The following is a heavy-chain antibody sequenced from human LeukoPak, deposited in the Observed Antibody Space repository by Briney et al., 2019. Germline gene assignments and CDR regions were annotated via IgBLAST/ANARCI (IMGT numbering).Heavy chain of an antibody. Sequence: ASVKVSCKASGYTFTGYYMHWMRQAPGQGLEWMGRINPNSGGTNYAQKFQGRVTMTRDTSISTAYMELSRLRSDDTAVHYCARDVGSGYSYGFDYWGQGTLVTVSS. V-gene: IGHV1-2*06. CDR2: INPNSGGT. J-gene: IGHJ4*02. D-gene: IGHD5-18*01. CDR1: GYTFTGYY. CDR3: ARDVGSGYSYGFDY.